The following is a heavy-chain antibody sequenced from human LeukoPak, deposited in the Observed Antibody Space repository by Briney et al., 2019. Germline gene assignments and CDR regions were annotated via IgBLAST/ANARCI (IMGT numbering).Heavy chain of an antibody. Sequence: TGGSLRLSCAASGFTFSGSAMHWVRQASGKGLEWVGRIRSKANSYATAYAASVKGRFTISRDDSKNTAYLQMNSLKTEDTAVYYCARGMYSSSSACDYWGQGTLVTVSS. CDR1: GFTFSGSA. CDR3: ARGMYSSSSACDY. V-gene: IGHV3-73*01. J-gene: IGHJ4*02. D-gene: IGHD6-6*01. CDR2: IRSKANSYAT.